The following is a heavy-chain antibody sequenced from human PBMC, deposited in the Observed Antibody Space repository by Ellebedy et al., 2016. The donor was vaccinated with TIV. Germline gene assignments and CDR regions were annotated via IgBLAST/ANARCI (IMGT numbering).Heavy chain of an antibody. V-gene: IGHV3-53*01. CDR2: TYGDNT. J-gene: IGHJ4*02. Sequence: GESLKISXAASGFTFSSYGMHWVRQAPGKGLEWVSVTYGDNTHYIDSVKGRFTVSRDNSKNTLYLQMYSLRAEDTAVYYCARDQNLWGQGTLVTVSS. D-gene: IGHD2/OR15-2a*01. CDR3: ARDQNL. CDR1: GFTFSSYG.